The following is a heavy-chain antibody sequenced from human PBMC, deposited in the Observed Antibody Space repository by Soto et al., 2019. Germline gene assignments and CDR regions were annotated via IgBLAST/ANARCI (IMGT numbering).Heavy chain of an antibody. V-gene: IGHV4-30-2*01. Sequence: TLSLTCAVSGGSISSGGYSWSWIRQPPGKGLEWIGYIYHSGSTYYNPSLKSRVTISVDRSKSQFSLKLSSVTAADTAVYYGDSLDYGRFDYWGQGTLVTVSS. J-gene: IGHJ4*02. CDR3: DSLDYGRFDY. D-gene: IGHD3-10*01. CDR1: GGSISSGGYS. CDR2: IYHSGST.